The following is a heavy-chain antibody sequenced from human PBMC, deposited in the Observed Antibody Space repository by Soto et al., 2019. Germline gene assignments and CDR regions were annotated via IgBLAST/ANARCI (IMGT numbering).Heavy chain of an antibody. Sequence: PSETLSLTCTVSGGSIGSYHWSWVRQPPGKGLEWIVSVYYTGTTNYNPSLGSRVTISIDAPENQISLKLTSVTAAGTAFYYCARDTVLTGMFDFWGQGTLVTVSS. CDR2: VYYTGTT. CDR1: GGSIGSYH. CDR3: ARDTVLTGMFDF. V-gene: IGHV4-59*01. D-gene: IGHD4-17*01. J-gene: IGHJ4*02.